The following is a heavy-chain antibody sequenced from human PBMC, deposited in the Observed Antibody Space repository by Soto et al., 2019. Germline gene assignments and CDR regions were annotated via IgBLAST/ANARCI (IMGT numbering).Heavy chain of an antibody. D-gene: IGHD3-16*02. J-gene: IGHJ3*01. CDR3: AKVLSFIDAYEV. CDR2: ISYDGSNK. Sequence: QVQLVESGGGVVQPGRSLRLSCAASGFTFRKSGMHWVRQAPAKGLEWVALISYDGSNKYYADSVKGRFTISRDDSKNTMYLQMNTLRTEDTAIYYCAKVLSFIDAYEVWGPGTMVTVSS. CDR1: GFTFRKSG. V-gene: IGHV3-30*18.